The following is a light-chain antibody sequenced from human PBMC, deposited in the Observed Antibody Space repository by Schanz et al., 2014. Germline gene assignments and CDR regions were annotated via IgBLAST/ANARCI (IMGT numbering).Light chain of an antibody. CDR3: QQYNNWPRT. J-gene: IGKJ2*01. CDR1: QSVSTN. CDR2: GAS. V-gene: IGKV3-15*01. Sequence: EIVLTQSPGTLSLSPGERATLSCRASQSVSTNLAWHQQKPGQAPRLLIYGASTRATGVPARVSGSGSGTEFTLTISSLQSEDCAVYYCQQYNNWPRTFGQGTKLEI.